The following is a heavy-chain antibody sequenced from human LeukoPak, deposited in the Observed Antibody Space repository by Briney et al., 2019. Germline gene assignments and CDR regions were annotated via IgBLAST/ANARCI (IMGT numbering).Heavy chain of an antibody. J-gene: IGHJ5*02. D-gene: IGHD6-13*01. V-gene: IGHV1-46*01. CDR3: ASYRYSSSWYVFDP. Sequence: ASVKLSCKSSGYTFTIYYMHWVRQAPGQGLEWMGIINPSGGSTSYAQKFQGRVTITADKSTSTAYMELSSLRSEDTAVYYCASYRYSSSWYVFDPWGQGTLVTVSS. CDR2: INPSGGST. CDR1: GYTFTIYY.